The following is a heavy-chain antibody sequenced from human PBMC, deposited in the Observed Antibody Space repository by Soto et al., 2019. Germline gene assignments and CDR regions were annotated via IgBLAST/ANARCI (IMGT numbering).Heavy chain of an antibody. V-gene: IGHV4-31*03. J-gene: IGHJ4*02. D-gene: IGHD2-21*01. CDR1: GGSISSGGYY. Sequence: PSETLSLTCTVSGGSISSGGYYLSWIRQHPGKGLEWIGYIYYSGSTYYNPSLKSRVTISVDTSKNQFSLKLGSVTAADTAVYYCARGVAQDYIVVGDWGQGTLVTVSS. CDR3: ARGVAQDYIVVGD. CDR2: IYYSGST.